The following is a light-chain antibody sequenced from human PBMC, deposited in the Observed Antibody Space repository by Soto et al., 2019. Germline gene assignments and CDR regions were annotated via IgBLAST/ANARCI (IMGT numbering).Light chain of an antibody. Sequence: DMQMTQSPSSLSASVGDRVTITCRASQGISDYLAWYQQKPGKVPKLLIYAASTLQSGVPSRFSGSGSGTDFTLTISSLQPEDVASYYCQKYNSDPWTFGQGTKVEIK. J-gene: IGKJ1*01. V-gene: IGKV1-27*01. CDR2: AAS. CDR1: QGISDY. CDR3: QKYNSDPWT.